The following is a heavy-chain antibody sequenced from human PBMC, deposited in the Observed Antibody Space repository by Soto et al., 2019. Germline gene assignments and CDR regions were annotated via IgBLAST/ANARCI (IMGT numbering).Heavy chain of an antibody. V-gene: IGHV1-3*01. CDR2: INAGYGNT. CDR1: GYTFSSYA. D-gene: IGHD7-27*01. Sequence: ASVKVSFKASGYTFSSYAMHWVRQAPGQRLEWMGWINAGYGNTKSSQKFQDRVTISRDTSASTAYMELTSLRSEDTAVYYCARDTGDGTFDFWGQGTLVTVPQ. J-gene: IGHJ4*02. CDR3: ARDTGDGTFDF.